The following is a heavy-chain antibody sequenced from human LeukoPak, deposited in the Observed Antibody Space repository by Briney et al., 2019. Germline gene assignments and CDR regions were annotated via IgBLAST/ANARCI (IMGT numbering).Heavy chain of an antibody. Sequence: GASVKVSCKASGYTFTSYGISWVRQAPGQGLEWMGWISAYNGNTNYAQKLQGRVTMTTDTSTSTAYMELRSLRSDDTAVYYCARGHRSSSWYPSYYYYMDVWGKGTTVTVSS. CDR3: ARGHRSSSWYPSYYYYMDV. CDR1: GYTFTSYG. V-gene: IGHV1-18*01. CDR2: ISAYNGNT. D-gene: IGHD6-13*01. J-gene: IGHJ6*03.